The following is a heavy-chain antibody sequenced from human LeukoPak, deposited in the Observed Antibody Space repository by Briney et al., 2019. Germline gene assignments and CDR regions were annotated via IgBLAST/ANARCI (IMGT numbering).Heavy chain of an antibody. V-gene: IGHV4-30-2*01. CDR1: GGSISSGGYS. CDR2: IYHSGST. Sequence: SETLSLTCAVSGGSISSGGYSWSWIRQPPGKGLEWIGYIYHSGSTYYNPSLKSRVTISVDRSENQFSLKLSSVTAADTAVYYCARTYYYGSGRIYWFDPWGQGTLVTVSS. CDR3: ARTYYYGSGRIYWFDP. D-gene: IGHD3-10*01. J-gene: IGHJ5*02.